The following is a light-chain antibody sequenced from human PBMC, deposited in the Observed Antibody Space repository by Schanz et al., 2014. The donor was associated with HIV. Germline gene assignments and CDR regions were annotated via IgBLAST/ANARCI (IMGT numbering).Light chain of an antibody. Sequence: EVVMTQSPATLSVSPGERATLSCRASQSVGTILAWYQQKPGQAPRLLIYDTSNRATGIPARFSGSGSGTDFTLTISRLEPEDFAVYYCQQYGTSPRTFGQGTKV. V-gene: IGKV3D-15*01. CDR3: QQYGTSPRT. J-gene: IGKJ1*01. CDR2: DTS. CDR1: QSVGTI.